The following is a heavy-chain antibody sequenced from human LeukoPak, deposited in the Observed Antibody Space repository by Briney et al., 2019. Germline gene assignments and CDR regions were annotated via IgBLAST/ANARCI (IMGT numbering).Heavy chain of an antibody. D-gene: IGHD3-22*01. V-gene: IGHV4-34*01. CDR2: INHSGST. Sequence: SETLSLTCAVYGGSFSGYYWSWIRQPPGKGLEWTGEINHSGSTNYNPSLKRRVTISVDTSKNQFSLKLSSVTAADTAVYYCAIEPAEYYYDSSGLFDYWGQGTLVTVSS. CDR3: AIEPAEYYYDSSGLFDY. CDR1: GGSFSGYY. J-gene: IGHJ4*02.